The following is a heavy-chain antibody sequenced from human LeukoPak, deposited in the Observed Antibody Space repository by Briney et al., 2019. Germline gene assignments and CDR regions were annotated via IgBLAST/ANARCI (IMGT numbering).Heavy chain of an antibody. V-gene: IGHV3-7*03. CDR1: GFTFSSYW. J-gene: IGHJ3*02. CDR3: ARDWVAGVPFDAFDI. D-gene: IGHD3-10*01. CDR2: IKEDGSEK. Sequence: GGSLRLSCAASGFTFSSYWMSWVRQAPGKGLEWVANIKEDGSEKYYVDSVKGRFTISRDNAKNSLYLHMNSLTAEDTAMYYCARDWVAGVPFDAFDIWGHGTMVSVSS.